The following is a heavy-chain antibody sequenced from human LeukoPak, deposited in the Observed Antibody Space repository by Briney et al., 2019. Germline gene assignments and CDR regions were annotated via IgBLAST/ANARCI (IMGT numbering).Heavy chain of an antibody. J-gene: IGHJ4*02. V-gene: IGHV1-69*06. D-gene: IGHD1-26*01. Sequence: SVKVSCKASGGNLGNYAISWVRQAPGQGLESMGRIVPIFGSTNFAQKFQDRLTIAADKATNTLYLELTNLRSDDTAVYYCAREPGGVRRYFDYWDQGTLVTVSS. CDR1: GGNLGNYA. CDR2: IVPIFGST. CDR3: AREPGGVRRYFDY.